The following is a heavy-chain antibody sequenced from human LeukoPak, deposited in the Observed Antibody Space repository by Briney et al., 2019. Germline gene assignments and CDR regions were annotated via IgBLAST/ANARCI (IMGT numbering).Heavy chain of an antibody. CDR2: IYSSGST. D-gene: IGHD3-3*01. V-gene: IGHV4-39*07. J-gene: IGHJ1*01. CDR1: GVSITTILYS. Sequence: SETLSLTCTVSGVSITTILYSSAWIRQPPGKGLEWMGSIYSSGSTDYNPSLTSRFTLSVDTSKNQFSLNLTSVTAADTAVYYCARSGFSGLIQHWGQGTLVTVSS. CDR3: ARSGFSGLIQH.